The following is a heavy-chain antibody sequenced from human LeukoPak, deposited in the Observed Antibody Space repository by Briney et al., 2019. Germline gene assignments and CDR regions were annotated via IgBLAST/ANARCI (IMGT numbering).Heavy chain of an antibody. J-gene: IGHJ6*03. V-gene: IGHV3-23*01. CDR3: AKNGEPHYYMDV. CDR1: GFTFTTYG. CDR2: ISGSGSNT. D-gene: IGHD1-14*01. Sequence: GGSLRLSCATSGFTFTTYGMIWVRQAPGKVLEWVLGISGSGSNTYYADSAKGRFTSSRDYSKRTVYLQMNSLRAEDTAVYYCAKNGEPHYYMDVLGKGTTVTVSS.